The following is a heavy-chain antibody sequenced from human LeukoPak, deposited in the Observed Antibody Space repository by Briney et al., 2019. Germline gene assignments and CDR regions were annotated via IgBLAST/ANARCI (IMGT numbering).Heavy chain of an antibody. J-gene: IGHJ1*01. Sequence: GGSLRLSCAASGFTFTNYWMTWVRQAPGQGLEWVANIKLDGRERNYVDSVKGRFTISRDNAKNSLYLQMNSLRAEDTAVYYCARRPLYSGSYSTWGQDTLVTVSS. D-gene: IGHD1-26*01. V-gene: IGHV3-7*01. CDR3: ARRPLYSGSYST. CDR2: IKLDGRER. CDR1: GFTFTNYW.